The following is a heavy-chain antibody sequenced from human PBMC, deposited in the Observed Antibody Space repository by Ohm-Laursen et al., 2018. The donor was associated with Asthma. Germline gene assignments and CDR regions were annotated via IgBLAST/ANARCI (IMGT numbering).Heavy chain of an antibody. V-gene: IGHV4-31*03. J-gene: IGHJ4*02. CDR2: TYYSGIT. CDR3: ARGTFYYESTGYYFFDH. CDR1: GDSISSGNNY. D-gene: IGHD3-22*01. Sequence: SQTLSLTCTVSGDSISSGNNYWSWIRQLPGKGLEWIGYTYYSGITYSNPSLRSRVSISVDTSKSQFSLKLSPVTAADTAVYYCARGTFYYESTGYYFFDHWGQGALVTVSS.